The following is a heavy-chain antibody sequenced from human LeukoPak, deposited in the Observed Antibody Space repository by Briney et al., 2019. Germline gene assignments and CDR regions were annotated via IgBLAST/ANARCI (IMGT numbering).Heavy chain of an antibody. Sequence: SVKVSCKASGGTFSSYAISWVRQAPGQGLEWMGGIVPIFGTANYAQKFQGRVTITTDESTSTAYMELSSLRSEDTAVYYCAGDPSPPSYGSPIFDYWGQGTLVTVSS. J-gene: IGHJ4*02. CDR3: AGDPSPPSYGSPIFDY. V-gene: IGHV1-69*05. CDR2: IVPIFGTA. D-gene: IGHD5-18*01. CDR1: GGTFSSYA.